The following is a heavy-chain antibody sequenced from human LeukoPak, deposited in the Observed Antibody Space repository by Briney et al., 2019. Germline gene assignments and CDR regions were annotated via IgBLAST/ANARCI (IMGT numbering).Heavy chain of an antibody. CDR3: AREEYGGVYFDY. J-gene: IGHJ4*02. CDR1: GFTFSSYA. Sequence: GGSLRLSCAASGFTFSSYAMHWVRQAPGKGLEWVAVISCDASNKYYTGSVKGRFTISRDNSKNMLYLQMDSLRVEDTAVYHCAREEYGGVYFDYWGQGTLVTVSS. CDR2: ISCDASNK. V-gene: IGHV3-30-3*01. D-gene: IGHD4-23*01.